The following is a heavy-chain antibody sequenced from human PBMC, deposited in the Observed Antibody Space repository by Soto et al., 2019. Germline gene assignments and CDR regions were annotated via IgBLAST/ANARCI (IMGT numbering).Heavy chain of an antibody. CDR3: AHSDGGYEIIYFDF. CDR2: IYYNDDR. V-gene: IGHV2-5*01. CDR1: GFSFTTAGVA. Sequence: ESCPTLVNPTQTLTLTCTFSGFSFTTAGVAXGWIRQTPGGALEWLTLIYYNDDRRFSPSLKTRLTITGDTSKNQVVLSLTNVDPGDTATYFCAHSDGGYEIIYFDFWGQGIPVTVSS. J-gene: IGHJ4*02. D-gene: IGHD5-12*01.